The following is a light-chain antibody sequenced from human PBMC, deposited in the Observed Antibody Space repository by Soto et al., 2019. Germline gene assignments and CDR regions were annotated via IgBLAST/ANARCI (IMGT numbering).Light chain of an antibody. CDR2: DVS. CDR3: QQDDSRPQK. J-gene: IGKJ1*01. Sequence: PIIDSAPSLSVSVENIVIINCQASQDISNYLHWFQQKPGKAPQLLIFDVSNLQTGVPSRFSGGGSGTDFALTISSLEPEDIATYYCQQDDSRPQKFGHGAKVDIK. V-gene: IGKV1-33*01. CDR1: QDISNY.